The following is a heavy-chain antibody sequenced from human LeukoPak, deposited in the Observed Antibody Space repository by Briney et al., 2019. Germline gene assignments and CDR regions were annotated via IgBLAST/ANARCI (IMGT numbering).Heavy chain of an antibody. D-gene: IGHD6-19*01. CDR3: ARGRQWLEYNWFDP. CDR2: INHSGST. J-gene: IGHJ5*02. CDR1: XXX. V-gene: IGHV4-34*01. Sequence: XXXWSWIRQPPGKGLEWIGEINHSGSTNYNPSLKSRVTISVDTSKNQFSLKLSSVTAADTAVYYCARGRQWLEYNWFDPWGQGTLVTVSS.